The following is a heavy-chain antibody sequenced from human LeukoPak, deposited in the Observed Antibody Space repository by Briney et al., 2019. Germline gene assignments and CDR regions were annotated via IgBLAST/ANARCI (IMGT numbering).Heavy chain of an antibody. CDR3: ARDVPAYYYDSSGYTDAFDI. V-gene: IGHV3-33*01. Sequence: PGGSLRLSCAASGFTFSSYGMHWVRQAPGKGLEWVAVIWYDGSNKYYADSVKGRFTISRDNSKNTLYLQMNSLRAEDKAVYYCARDVPAYYYDSSGYTDAFDIWGQGTMVTVSS. D-gene: IGHD3-22*01. CDR1: GFTFSSYG. CDR2: IWYDGSNK. J-gene: IGHJ3*02.